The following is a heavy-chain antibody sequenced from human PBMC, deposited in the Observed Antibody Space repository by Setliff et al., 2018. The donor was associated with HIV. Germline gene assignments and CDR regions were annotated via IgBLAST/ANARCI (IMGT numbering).Heavy chain of an antibody. CDR1: GFTVSTNY. D-gene: IGHD3-10*01. CDR3: VRTGLGLREVLSPGV. V-gene: IGHV3-53*01. Sequence: PGGSLRLSCAASGFTVSTNYMSWVRQAPGKGLEWVSVIYTGGTTYYADSVKGRFTISRDNSKNTLYLQMNSLRAEDTAVYYCVRTGLGLREVLSPGVWGTGTTVTVSS. CDR2: IYTGGTT. J-gene: IGHJ6*04.